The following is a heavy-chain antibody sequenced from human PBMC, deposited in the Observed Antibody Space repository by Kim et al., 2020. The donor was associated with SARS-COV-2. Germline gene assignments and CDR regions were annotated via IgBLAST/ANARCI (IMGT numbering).Heavy chain of an antibody. CDR1: GFSFSTHA. D-gene: IGHD3-10*01. CDR3: GKHYKLGGRPYYFDF. V-gene: IGHV3-23*01. J-gene: IGHJ4*02. CDR2: ISGSGDTT. Sequence: GGSLRLSCAASGFSFSTHAMSWVRQAPGKGLEWVSVISGSGDTTNIADSVKGRFTISRDNSKNTLYLQMNTLRVEDTAVYYCGKHYKLGGRPYYFDFWGQGALVIVSS.